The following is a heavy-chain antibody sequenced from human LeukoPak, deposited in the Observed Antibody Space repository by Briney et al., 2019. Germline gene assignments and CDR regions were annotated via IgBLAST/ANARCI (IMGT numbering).Heavy chain of an antibody. J-gene: IGHJ5*02. CDR1: GLTFSSDS. Sequence: GGSLRLSCAASGLTFSSDSMNWVRQAPGQGLEWVSYISSSSTIYYADSVKGRFTISRDNAKNSLYLQMNSLRDEDTAVYYCARDISWRFDPWGQGTLVTVSS. V-gene: IGHV3-48*02. D-gene: IGHD3-3*01. CDR2: ISSSSTI. CDR3: ARDISWRFDP.